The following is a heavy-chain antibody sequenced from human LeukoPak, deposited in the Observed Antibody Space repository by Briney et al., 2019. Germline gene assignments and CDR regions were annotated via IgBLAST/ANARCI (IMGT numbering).Heavy chain of an antibody. CDR2: ISYDGSNK. J-gene: IGHJ4*02. CDR3: ATHRDGSGSYGFDFDY. Sequence: GRSLRLSCAASGFTFSSYGMHWVRQAPGKGLEWVAVISYDGSNKYYADSVKGRFTISRDNSKNTLYLQMNSLRAEDTAVYYCATHRDGSGSYGFDFDYWGRGTLVTVSS. V-gene: IGHV3-30*03. CDR1: GFTFSSYG. D-gene: IGHD3-10*01.